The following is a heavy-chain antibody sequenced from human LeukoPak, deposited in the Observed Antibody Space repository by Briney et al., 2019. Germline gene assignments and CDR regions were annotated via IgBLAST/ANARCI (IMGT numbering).Heavy chain of an antibody. Sequence: GGSPRLSCAASGFTFSSYGMHWVRQAPGKGLEWVAVIWYDGSNKYYADSVKGRFTISRDNSKNTLYLQMNSLRAEDTAVYYCAGDLLAGQFDYWGQGTLVTVSS. CDR2: IWYDGSNK. D-gene: IGHD3-9*01. CDR3: AGDLLAGQFDY. V-gene: IGHV3-33*01. CDR1: GFTFSSYG. J-gene: IGHJ4*02.